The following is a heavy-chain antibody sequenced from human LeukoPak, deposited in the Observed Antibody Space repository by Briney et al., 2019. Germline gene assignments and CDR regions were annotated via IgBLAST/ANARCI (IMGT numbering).Heavy chain of an antibody. Sequence: PSETLSLTCTVSGGSISSYYWSWIRQPPGKGLEWIGYIYYSGSTNYNPSLQSRVTISVDTSKNQFSLKLSSVTAADTAVYYCARYRYYFDYWGQGTLVTVSS. D-gene: IGHD1-14*01. CDR2: IYYSGST. CDR3: ARYRYYFDY. CDR1: GGSISSYY. J-gene: IGHJ4*02. V-gene: IGHV4-59*01.